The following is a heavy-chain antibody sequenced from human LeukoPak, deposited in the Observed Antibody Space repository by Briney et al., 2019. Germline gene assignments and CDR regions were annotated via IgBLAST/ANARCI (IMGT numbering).Heavy chain of an antibody. CDR1: GYTFTSYG. CDR3: ARESSSQELGYRYNHDAFDI. J-gene: IGHJ3*02. CDR2: INPNSGGT. Sequence: ASVKVSCKASGYTFTSYGFSWVRQAPGQGLEWMGWINPNSGGTNYAQKFQGRVTMTRDTSISTAYMEPSRLRSDDTAVYYCARESSSQELGYRYNHDAFDIWGQGTMVTVSS. V-gene: IGHV1-2*02. D-gene: IGHD3-16*02.